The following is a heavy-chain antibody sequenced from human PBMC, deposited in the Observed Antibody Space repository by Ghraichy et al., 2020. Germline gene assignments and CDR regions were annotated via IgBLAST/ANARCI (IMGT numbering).Heavy chain of an antibody. Sequence: SETLSLTCAVYGGSFSGYYWSWIRQPPGKGLEWIGEINHSGSTNYNPSLKSRVTISVDTSKNQFSLKLSSVTAADTAVYYCATSSGWSEGDGLRNWFDPWGQGTLVTVSS. CDR1: GGSFSGYY. CDR2: INHSGST. CDR3: ATSSGWSEGDGLRNWFDP. D-gene: IGHD6-19*01. J-gene: IGHJ5*02. V-gene: IGHV4-34*01.